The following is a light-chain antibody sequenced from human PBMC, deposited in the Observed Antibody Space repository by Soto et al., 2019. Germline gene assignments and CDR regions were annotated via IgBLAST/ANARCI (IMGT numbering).Light chain of an antibody. CDR1: QSVSSN. J-gene: IGKJ4*01. CDR2: VAS. Sequence: EIVMTQSPATLSVSPGERATLSCRASQSVSSNLAWYQQKPGQAPRLLIYVASTRATGIPARFSGSGSGTEFTLTISSLQSEDFAVYYCRQYNNWPPLTFGGGTKVEIK. CDR3: RQYNNWPPLT. V-gene: IGKV3-15*01.